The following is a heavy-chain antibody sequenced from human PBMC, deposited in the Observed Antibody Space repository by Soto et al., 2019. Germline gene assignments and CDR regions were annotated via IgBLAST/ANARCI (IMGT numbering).Heavy chain of an antibody. CDR2: IIPLYGTA. CDR3: ARDRSMDGYNSRSFDY. J-gene: IGHJ4*02. Sequence: QVQLVQSGAEVKKPGSSVKVSCKASGGTFSSFGFNWVRQAPGQGLEWMGGIIPLYGTANHAQRVQGRVTISADESTSTVYMELISLRSEDTAIYYCARDRSMDGYNSRSFDYWGQGTLVTVSS. V-gene: IGHV1-69*01. D-gene: IGHD5-12*01. CDR1: GGTFSSFG.